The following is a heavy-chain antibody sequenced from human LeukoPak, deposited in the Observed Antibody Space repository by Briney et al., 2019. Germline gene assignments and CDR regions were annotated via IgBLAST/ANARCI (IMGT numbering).Heavy chain of an antibody. CDR1: GFTFSSYG. Sequence: PGRSLRLSCAASGFTFSSYGMHWVRQAPGRGLEWVAVIWYDGSNKYYADSVKGRFTISRDNSKNTLYLQMNSLRAEDTAVYYCARDHRDCNDYWGQGTLVTASS. J-gene: IGHJ4*02. CDR3: ARDHRDCNDY. D-gene: IGHD2-21*02. V-gene: IGHV3-33*01. CDR2: IWYDGSNK.